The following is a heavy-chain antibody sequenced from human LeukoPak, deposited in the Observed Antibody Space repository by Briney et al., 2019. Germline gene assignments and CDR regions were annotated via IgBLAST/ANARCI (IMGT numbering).Heavy chain of an antibody. CDR1: GFTFSSYS. Sequence: GGSLRLSCTASGFTFSSYSMSWVRQAPGKGLEWVSYISSSSTIYYADSVKGRFTISRDNAKNSLYLQMNSLRAEDTAVYYCARGFSGGGSNYWGQGTLVTVSS. D-gene: IGHD2/OR15-2a*01. J-gene: IGHJ4*02. CDR2: ISSSSTI. V-gene: IGHV3-48*01. CDR3: ARGFSGGGSNY.